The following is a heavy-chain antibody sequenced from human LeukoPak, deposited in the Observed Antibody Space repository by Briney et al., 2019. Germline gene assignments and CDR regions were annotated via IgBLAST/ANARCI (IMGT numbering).Heavy chain of an antibody. Sequence: GGSLRLSCAASGFTFSSYWMSWVRQAPGKGLEWVANIKQDGSEKYYVGSVKGRFTISRDNAKNSLYLQMNSLRAEDTAVYYCAREQWLVPDYYYGMDVWSQGTTVTVSS. V-gene: IGHV3-7*01. J-gene: IGHJ6*02. D-gene: IGHD6-19*01. CDR2: IKQDGSEK. CDR3: AREQWLVPDYYYGMDV. CDR1: GFTFSSYW.